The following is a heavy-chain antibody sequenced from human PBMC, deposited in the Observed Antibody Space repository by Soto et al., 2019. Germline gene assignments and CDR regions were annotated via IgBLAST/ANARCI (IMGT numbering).Heavy chain of an antibody. CDR3: ARDLAYDYDSSGYYPFDY. J-gene: IGHJ4*02. D-gene: IGHD3-22*01. CDR2: ISYDGSNK. Sequence: QVQLVESGGGVVQPGRSLRLSCAASGFTFSSYAMHWVRQAPGKGLEWVAVISYDGSNKYYADSVKGRFTISRDNSKNTLDLQMNSLRSEDTAVYYCARDLAYDYDSSGYYPFDYWGKGTLVTVSS. V-gene: IGHV3-30-3*01. CDR1: GFTFSSYA.